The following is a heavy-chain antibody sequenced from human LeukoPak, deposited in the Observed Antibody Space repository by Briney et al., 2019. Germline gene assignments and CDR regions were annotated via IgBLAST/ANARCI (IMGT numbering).Heavy chain of an antibody. D-gene: IGHD1-26*01. CDR3: ARIVGYSRRWTKESYFDY. CDR1: GYSFTTYW. CDR2: IYPGDSDT. V-gene: IGHV5-51*01. Sequence: GESLKISCQGSGYSFTTYWIGWVRQMPGKGLEWMGVIYPGDSDTRYSPSFEGQVTISADKSINNAYLQWSSLKASDTAIYYCARIVGYSRRWTKESYFDYWGPGTPVTVFS. J-gene: IGHJ4*02.